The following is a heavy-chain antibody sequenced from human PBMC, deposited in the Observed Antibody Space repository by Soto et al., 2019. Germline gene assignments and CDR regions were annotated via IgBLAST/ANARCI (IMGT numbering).Heavy chain of an antibody. CDR3: ERAEQQLVPLPFDY. V-gene: IGHV1-2*02. CDR1: GYTFTGYY. Sequence: ASVKVSCKASGYTFTGYYMHWVRQAPGQGLEWMGWINPNSGGTNYAQKFQGRVTMTRDTSIRTAYMELRSLRSDDTAVYYCERAEQQLVPLPFDYGGQGTLV. J-gene: IGHJ4*02. D-gene: IGHD6-13*01. CDR2: INPNSGGT.